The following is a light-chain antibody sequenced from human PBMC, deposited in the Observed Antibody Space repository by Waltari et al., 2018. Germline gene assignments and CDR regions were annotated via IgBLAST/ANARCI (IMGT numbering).Light chain of an antibody. CDR3: QQYGSSPKT. CDR1: QSVSSSS. CDR2: GAS. J-gene: IGKJ1*01. V-gene: IGKV3-20*01. Sequence: EIVLTQSPGTLPLSPGERATLSCRASQSVSSSSLAWYQQKPGQAPRRLIYGASSRATGIPDRFSGSGSGTDFTLTISRLEPEDFAVYYCQQYGSSPKTFGQGAKVEIK.